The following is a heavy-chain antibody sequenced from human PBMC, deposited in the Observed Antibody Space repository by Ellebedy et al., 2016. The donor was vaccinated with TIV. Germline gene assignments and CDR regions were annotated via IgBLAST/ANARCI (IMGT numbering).Heavy chain of an antibody. V-gene: IGHV3-23*01. CDR1: GFTFSSYA. Sequence: PGGSLRLSCAASGFTFSSYAMSWVRQAPGKGLEWVSSLNNDGGYTYYAASVKGRFTISRDNSKNTVYLQMNSLRAEDTAVYYCAKFTTVLTPYYGMDVWGQGTTVTVSS. J-gene: IGHJ6*02. CDR3: AKFTTVLTPYYGMDV. D-gene: IGHD4/OR15-4a*01. CDR2: LNNDGGYT.